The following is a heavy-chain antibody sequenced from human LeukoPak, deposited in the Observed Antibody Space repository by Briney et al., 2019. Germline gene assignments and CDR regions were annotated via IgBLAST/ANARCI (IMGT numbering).Heavy chain of an antibody. CDR3: ATGIYAYEYSLDY. CDR1: GSPLTTYW. J-gene: IGHJ4*02. Sequence: GASLQISCKASGSPLTTYWIGWVRQMPGKGLEGMGIIYPGDSDTRYSPSFQGQVTISADKSISTAYLQWNSLRASDTAMYYCATGIYAYEYSLDYWGQGTLVTVSS. V-gene: IGHV5-51*01. D-gene: IGHD2/OR15-2a*01. CDR2: IYPGDSDT.